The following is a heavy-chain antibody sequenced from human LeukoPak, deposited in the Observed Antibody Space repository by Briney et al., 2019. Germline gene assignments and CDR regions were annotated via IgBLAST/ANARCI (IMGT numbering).Heavy chain of an antibody. CDR2: ISGSGGST. V-gene: IGHV3-23*01. CDR1: GFTFSGYA. CDR3: AKDKGEDTAMVTYFDY. J-gene: IGHJ4*02. Sequence: GGSLRLSCAASGFTFSGYAMSWVRQAPGKGLEWVSAISGSGGSTYYADSVKGRFTISRDNSKNTLYLQMNRLRAEDTAVYYCAKDKGEDTAMVTYFDYWGQGTLVTVSS. D-gene: IGHD5-18*01.